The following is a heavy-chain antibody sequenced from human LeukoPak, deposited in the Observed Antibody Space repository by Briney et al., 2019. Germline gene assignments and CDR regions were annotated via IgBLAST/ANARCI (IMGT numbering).Heavy chain of an antibody. V-gene: IGHV3-48*03. Sequence: GGSLRLSCAAPGFTFSSYEMNWVRQAPGKGLEWVLSISSSGSTIYYADSVKGRFTISRDNAKNSLYLQMNSLRAEDTAVYYCARTGAGYSYGYLFWDYWGQGTLVTVSS. CDR3: ARTGAGYSYGYLFWDY. D-gene: IGHD5-18*01. J-gene: IGHJ4*02. CDR2: ISSSGSTI. CDR1: GFTFSSYE.